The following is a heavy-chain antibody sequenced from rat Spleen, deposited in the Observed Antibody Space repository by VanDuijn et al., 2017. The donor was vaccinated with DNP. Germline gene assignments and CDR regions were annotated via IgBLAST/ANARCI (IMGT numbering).Heavy chain of an antibody. V-gene: IGHV3-3*01. J-gene: IGHJ2*01. CDR3: TRGDILRSFDY. D-gene: IGHD1-6*01. CDR1: XYSXXXCCX. CDR2: INSAGSI. Sequence: VQLQESXXGLVEPXXXLSXXXSVXXYSXXXCCXXXWIRKFPGQKLEWTDYINSAGSIEYNPSLKGRISITSDTSKNQFFLQVNSVTTDDTATYYCTRGDILRSFDYWGQGVMVTVSS.